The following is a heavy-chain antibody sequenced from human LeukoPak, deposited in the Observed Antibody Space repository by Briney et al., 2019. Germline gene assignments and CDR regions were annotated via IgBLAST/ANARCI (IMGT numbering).Heavy chain of an antibody. D-gene: IGHD4-11*01. CDR3: ARLHDYYYYGMDV. CDR1: GYTFTSYG. V-gene: IGHV1-2*02. Sequence: LWASVKVSCKASGYTFTSYGISWVRQAPGQGLEWMGWINPNSGGTNYAQKFQGRVTMTRDTSISTAYMELSRLRSDDTAVYYCARLHDYYYYGMDVWGQGTTVTVSS. J-gene: IGHJ6*02. CDR2: INPNSGGT.